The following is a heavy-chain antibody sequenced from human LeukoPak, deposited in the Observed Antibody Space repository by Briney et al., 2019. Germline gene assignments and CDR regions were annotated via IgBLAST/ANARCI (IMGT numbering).Heavy chain of an antibody. D-gene: IGHD3-22*01. CDR1: GFTFDDYG. V-gene: IGHV3-20*04. Sequence: GGSLRLSCAASGFTFDDYGMSWVRQAPGKGLEWVSGINWNGGSTGYADSVKGRFTISRDNAKNSLYLQMNSLRAEDTALYYCARGGHSSGYYYLHFDYWGQGTLVTVSS. J-gene: IGHJ4*02. CDR3: ARGGHSSGYYYLHFDY. CDR2: INWNGGST.